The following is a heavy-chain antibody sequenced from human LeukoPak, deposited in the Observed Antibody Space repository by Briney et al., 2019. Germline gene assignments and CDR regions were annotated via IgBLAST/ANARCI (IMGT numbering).Heavy chain of an antibody. CDR1: GGSFSGYY. CDR2: INHSGST. CDR3: ASTIVGVRHRERALLSY. V-gene: IGHV4-34*01. J-gene: IGHJ4*02. D-gene: IGHD1-26*01. Sequence: SETLSLTCAVYGGSFSGYYWSWIRQPPGKGLGWIGEINHSGSTNYNPSLKSRVTISVDTSKNQFSLKLSSVTAADTAVYYCASTIVGVRHRERALLSYWGQGTLVTVSS.